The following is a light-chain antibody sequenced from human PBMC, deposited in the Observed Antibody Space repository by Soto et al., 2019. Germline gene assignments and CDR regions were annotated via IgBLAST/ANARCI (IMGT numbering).Light chain of an antibody. CDR3: MQRSQSPYT. CDR2: KIS. V-gene: IGKV2-24*01. Sequence: DIVLTQTPLSSPVTLGQPASISCRSSQSLVSSDGNTYLTWLHHRPGQPPRLLIYKISQRHSGVPDRFSGSGAGTYFTLKISRVEAEDVGIYYCMQRSQSPYTFGQGTKLEIK. CDR1: QSLVSSDGNTY. J-gene: IGKJ2*01.